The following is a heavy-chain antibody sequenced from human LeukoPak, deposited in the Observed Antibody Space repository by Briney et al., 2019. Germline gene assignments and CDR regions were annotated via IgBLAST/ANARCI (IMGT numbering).Heavy chain of an antibody. J-gene: IGHJ6*02. CDR3: ARGRIAKIVVVHSFHYGMDV. Sequence: SETLSLTCDVFGGSFTDYFWTWIRQSPGKGLEWIGEINDYTGNTNYNPTLNSRVSISLEKSKNQFSLELRSVTAADTAVYYCARGRIAKIVVVHSFHYGMDVWGQGTTVTVSS. D-gene: IGHD3-22*01. CDR2: INDYTGNT. V-gene: IGHV4-34*01. CDR1: GGSFTDYF.